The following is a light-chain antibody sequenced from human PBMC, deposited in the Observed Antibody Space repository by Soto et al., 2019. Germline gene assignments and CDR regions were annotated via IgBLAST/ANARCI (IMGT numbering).Light chain of an antibody. CDR3: SSYRSGSTLVV. CDR1: SIDIGGYNY. V-gene: IGLV2-14*03. CDR2: DVS. J-gene: IGLJ2*01. Sequence: QSALTQPASLSGSPGQSITISCTGTSIDIGGYNYVSWYQQHPGKAPTLLIYDVSIRPSGVSHRFSGAKSGNMASLTILGLQAEDEAVYYCSSYRSGSTLVVFGGGTQLTVL.